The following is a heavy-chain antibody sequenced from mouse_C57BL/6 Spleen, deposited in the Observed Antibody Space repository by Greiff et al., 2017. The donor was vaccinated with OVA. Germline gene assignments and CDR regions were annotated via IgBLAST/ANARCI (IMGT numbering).Heavy chain of an antibody. J-gene: IGHJ2*01. Sequence: VKLQQPGAELVRPGSSVKLSCKASGYTLPSYWMHGVKPRPIKGLEWIGNIDPSDSETHYNQKFKDKATLTVYKSSSTAYMQLSSLTSEDSAVYYCARGTTVVEEGFDYWGQGTTLTVSS. CDR2: IDPSDSET. CDR1: GYTLPSYW. CDR3: ARGTTVVEEGFDY. V-gene: IGHV1-52*01. D-gene: IGHD1-1*01.